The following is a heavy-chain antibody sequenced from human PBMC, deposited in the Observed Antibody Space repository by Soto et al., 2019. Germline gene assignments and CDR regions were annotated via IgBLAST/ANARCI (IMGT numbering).Heavy chain of an antibody. Sequence: GESLKISCQGSGYSFASYWIGWVRQMPGKDLEWMGIIYPGDSDTRYSPSFQGQVTISADKSLRTAYLQWTSLKASDTALYYCARTRSFTRAFYDDGMDVWGQGTTVTVSS. CDR3: ARTRSFTRAFYDDGMDV. J-gene: IGHJ6*02. V-gene: IGHV5-51*01. D-gene: IGHD6-6*01. CDR2: IYPGDSDT. CDR1: GYSFASYW.